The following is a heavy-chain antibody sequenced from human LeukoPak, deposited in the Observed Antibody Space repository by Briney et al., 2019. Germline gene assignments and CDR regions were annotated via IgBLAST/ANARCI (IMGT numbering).Heavy chain of an antibody. CDR3: ARRRARYDFWSGYLNNWFDP. CDR1: GGSISSSNYY. D-gene: IGHD3-3*01. CDR2: IYYSGST. Sequence: PSETLSLTCTVSGGSISSSNYYWDWIRQPPGKGLEWIGSIYYSGSTYYNPSLKSRVTISVDTSKNQFSLKLSSVTAADTAVYYCARRRARYDFWSGYLNNWFDPWGQGTLVTVSS. J-gene: IGHJ5*02. V-gene: IGHV4-39*07.